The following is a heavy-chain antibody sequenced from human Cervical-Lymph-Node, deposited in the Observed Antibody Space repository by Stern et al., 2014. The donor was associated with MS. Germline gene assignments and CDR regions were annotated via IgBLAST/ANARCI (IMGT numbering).Heavy chain of an antibody. CDR1: GGTFSRYG. Sequence: QLQLGQSGAEVKKPGSSVKVSCKASGGTFSRYGISWVRQAPGQGLEWMGGTIPIFGTANYGQKFQGRVTITADESTSTAYMEMSSLRSEDTAVYYCAREFNYDSSGYYFYYWGQGTLVTVSS. D-gene: IGHD3-22*01. CDR2: TIPIFGTA. V-gene: IGHV1-69*01. CDR3: AREFNYDSSGYYFYY. J-gene: IGHJ4*02.